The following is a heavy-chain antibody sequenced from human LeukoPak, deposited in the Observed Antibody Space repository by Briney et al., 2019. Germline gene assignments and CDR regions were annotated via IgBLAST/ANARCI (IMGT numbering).Heavy chain of an antibody. Sequence: GGSLRLSCAASGFTFSSYSMNWVRQAPGKGLEGVSSISSSSSYIYYADSVKGRFTISRDNAKNSLYLQMNSLRAEDTAVYYCARDRDSSGWNWGQGTLVTVSS. D-gene: IGHD6-19*01. V-gene: IGHV3-21*01. J-gene: IGHJ4*02. CDR3: ARDRDSSGWN. CDR1: GFTFSSYS. CDR2: ISSSSSYI.